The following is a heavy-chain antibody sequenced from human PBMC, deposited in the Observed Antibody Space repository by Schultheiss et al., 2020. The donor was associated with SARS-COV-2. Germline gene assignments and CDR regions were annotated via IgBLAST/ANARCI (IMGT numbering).Heavy chain of an antibody. CDR3: ARVWSGEGITIFGVVSPLYYYYGMDV. V-gene: IGHV1-18*01. CDR1: GYTFNTYG. CDR2: INAGNGNT. J-gene: IGHJ6*02. D-gene: IGHD3-3*01. Sequence: ASVKVSCKTFGYTFNTYGISWVRQAPGQGLEWMGWINAGNGNTKYSQKFQGRVTITRDTSASTAYMELRSLRSDDTAVYYCARVWSGEGITIFGVVSPLYYYYGMDVWGQGTTVTVSS.